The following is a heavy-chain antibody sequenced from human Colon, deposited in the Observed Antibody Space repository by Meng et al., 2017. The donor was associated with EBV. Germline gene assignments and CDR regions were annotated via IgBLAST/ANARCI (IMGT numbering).Heavy chain of an antibody. CDR1: GTSISTSNW. D-gene: IGHD2-8*02. V-gene: IGHV4-4*02. CDR3: ARDGGVTHIP. CDR2: IYHNGQT. J-gene: IGHJ5*02. Sequence: QGLRQASGAGLVKPSGTLSLRCAVSGTSISTSNWWSWSRQSPGEGLEWIGAIYHNGQTNYNPSLKSRVSMSVDESKNEFSLNLKSVTAADTAVYYCARDGGVTHIPWGQGVLVTVSS.